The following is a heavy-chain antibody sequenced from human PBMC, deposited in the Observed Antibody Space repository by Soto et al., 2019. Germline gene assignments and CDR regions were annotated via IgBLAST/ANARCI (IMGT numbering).Heavy chain of an antibody. Sequence: HPGGSLRLPCAASGFTFSSYAMSWVRQAPGKGLEWVSAISGSGGSTYYADSVKGRFTISRDNSKNTLYLQMNSLRAEDTAVYYCAKDRGLYDFWSGYLYDAFDIWGQGTMVTVSS. J-gene: IGHJ3*02. CDR1: GFTFSSYA. CDR2: ISGSGGST. V-gene: IGHV3-23*01. D-gene: IGHD3-3*01. CDR3: AKDRGLYDFWSGYLYDAFDI.